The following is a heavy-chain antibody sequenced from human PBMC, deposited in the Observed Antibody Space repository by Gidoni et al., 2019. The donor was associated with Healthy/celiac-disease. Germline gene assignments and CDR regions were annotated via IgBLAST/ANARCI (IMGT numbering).Heavy chain of an antibody. CDR1: GGSISSSSYS. V-gene: IGHV4-39*01. CDR3: ARLGYCSGGSCYFFFNWFDP. CDR2: IYYSGST. J-gene: IGHJ5*02. D-gene: IGHD2-15*01. Sequence: QLQLQESGPGLVKPSETLSLTCTVSGGSISSSSYSWGWIRQPPGKGLEWIGSIYYSGSTYYNPSLKSRVTISVDTSKNQFSLKLSSVTAADTAVYYCARLGYCSGGSCYFFFNWFDPWGQGTLVTVSS.